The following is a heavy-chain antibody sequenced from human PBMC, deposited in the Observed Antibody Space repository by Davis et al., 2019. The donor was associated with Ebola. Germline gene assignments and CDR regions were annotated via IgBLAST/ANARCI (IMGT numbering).Heavy chain of an antibody. V-gene: IGHV4-39*07. J-gene: IGHJ4*01. D-gene: IGHD1-26*01. CDR2: INHSGST. Sequence: SETLSLTCTVSGGSISSSSYYWGWIRQPPGKGLEWIGEINHSGSTHYNPSLKSRVTLSVDTSKNQYSLKVNSVTAADTAMYYCARGYYLLEYWGHGRLVTVSS. CDR1: GGSISSSSYY. CDR3: ARGYYLLEY.